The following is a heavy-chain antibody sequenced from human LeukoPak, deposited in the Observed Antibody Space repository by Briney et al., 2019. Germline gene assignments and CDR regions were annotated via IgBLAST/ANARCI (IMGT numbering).Heavy chain of an antibody. Sequence: GGSLRLSCAASGFTVSNYTINWVRQPPGKGLEWVSSISRRSTYIYYADSVKGRFTISKDNAKNSLYLQMNSLRAEDTAVYYWARGARPVAMRNYFDYWGQGTLVTVSS. CDR1: GFTVSNYT. D-gene: IGHD2-2*01. CDR3: ARGARPVAMRNYFDY. CDR2: ISRRSTYI. J-gene: IGHJ4*02. V-gene: IGHV3-21*04.